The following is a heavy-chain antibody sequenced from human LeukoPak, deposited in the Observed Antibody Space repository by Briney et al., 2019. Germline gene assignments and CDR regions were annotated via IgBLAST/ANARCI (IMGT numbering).Heavy chain of an antibody. D-gene: IGHD3-10*01. V-gene: IGHV1-18*01. J-gene: IGHJ5*02. CDR3: ARVKRLLWFGELLS. Sequence: GASVKVSCKASGYTFTSYGICWVRQAPGQGLEWMGWISAYNGNTNYAQKLQGRVTMTTDTSTSTAYMELRSLRSDDTAVYYCARVKRLLWFGELLSWGQGTLVTVSS. CDR1: GYTFTSYG. CDR2: ISAYNGNT.